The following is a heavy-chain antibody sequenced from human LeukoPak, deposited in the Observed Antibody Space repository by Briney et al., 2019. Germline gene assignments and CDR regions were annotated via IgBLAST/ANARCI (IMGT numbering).Heavy chain of an antibody. Sequence: SETLSLTCTVSGGSISSSSYYWGWIRQPPGKGLEWIGSIYYSGSTYYNPSLKSRVTISVDKSKNQFSLKLSSVTAADTAVYYCARRGWELQDYWGQGTLVTVSS. CDR2: IYYSGST. CDR1: GGSISSSSYY. V-gene: IGHV4-39*07. D-gene: IGHD1-26*01. J-gene: IGHJ4*02. CDR3: ARRGWELQDY.